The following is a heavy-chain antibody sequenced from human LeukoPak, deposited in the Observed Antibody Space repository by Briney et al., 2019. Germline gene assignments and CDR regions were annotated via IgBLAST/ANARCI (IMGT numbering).Heavy chain of an antibody. V-gene: IGHV3-23*01. Sequence: GGSLRLSCAASGFTFTSYAMSWVRQAPGKGPEWVSGISGSGGSTFYADSVKGRFTISRDNSKNTLYLQMNSLRAEDTAVYYCAKAPSHFSNEYFQHWGQGTLVTVSS. D-gene: IGHD2/OR15-2a*01. J-gene: IGHJ1*01. CDR1: GFTFTSYA. CDR2: ISGSGGST. CDR3: AKAPSHFSNEYFQH.